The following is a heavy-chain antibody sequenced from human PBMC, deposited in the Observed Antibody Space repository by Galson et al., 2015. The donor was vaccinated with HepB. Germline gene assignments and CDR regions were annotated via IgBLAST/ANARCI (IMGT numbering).Heavy chain of an antibody. CDR2: ISGHAEKI. J-gene: IGHJ4*02. CDR1: GFAFGSHT. V-gene: IGHV3-23*01. Sequence: SLRLSCAASGFAFGSHTMIWVRQAPGRGLECVSAISGHAEKIYYAESLKGRFTISRDNSKSTVYLQISGLRVDDTAVYYYVKDSHYDFWQGSLFELWGQGTPVTVAS. D-gene: IGHD3-3*01. CDR3: VKDSHYDFWQGSLFEL.